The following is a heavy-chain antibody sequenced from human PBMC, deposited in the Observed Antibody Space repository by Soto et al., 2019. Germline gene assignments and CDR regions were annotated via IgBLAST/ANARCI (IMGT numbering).Heavy chain of an antibody. Sequence: QVQLVESGGGVVQPGRSLRLSCAASGFTFSSYGMHWVRQAPGKGLEWVAVIWYDGSNKYYADSVKGRFTISRDNSKNTLYLQMNSLRAEDTAVYYCARSPIAAAAGPYYYYGMDVWGQGTTVTVSS. D-gene: IGHD6-13*01. V-gene: IGHV3-33*01. J-gene: IGHJ6*02. CDR2: IWYDGSNK. CDR1: GFTFSSYG. CDR3: ARSPIAAAAGPYYYYGMDV.